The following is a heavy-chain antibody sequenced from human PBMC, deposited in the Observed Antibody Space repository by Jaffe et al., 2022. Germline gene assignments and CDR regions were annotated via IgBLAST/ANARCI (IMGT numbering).Heavy chain of an antibody. Sequence: QVQLVQSGAEVKKPGASVKVSCKASGYTFTSYYMHWVRQAPGQGLEWMGIINPSGGSTSYAQKFQGRVTMTRDTSTSTVYMELSSLRSEDTAVYYCARDAVDYYYDSSGYYYGVGYWGQGTLVTVSS. J-gene: IGHJ4*02. CDR3: ARDAVDYYYDSSGYYYGVGY. D-gene: IGHD3-22*01. CDR2: INPSGGST. CDR1: GYTFTSYY. V-gene: IGHV1-46*01.